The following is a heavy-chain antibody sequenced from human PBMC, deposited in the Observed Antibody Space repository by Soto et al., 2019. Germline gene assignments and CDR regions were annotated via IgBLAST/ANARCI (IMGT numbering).Heavy chain of an antibody. CDR3: AKETPDYGDYPIGFDY. D-gene: IGHD4-17*01. Sequence: QVQLVESGGGVVQPGRSLRLSCAASGFTFSSYGMHWVRQAPGKGLEWVAVISYDGSNKYYADSVKGRFTISRDNSKNTLYLQMNSPRAEDTAVYYCAKETPDYGDYPIGFDYWGQGTLVTVSS. V-gene: IGHV3-30*18. CDR1: GFTFSSYG. J-gene: IGHJ4*02. CDR2: ISYDGSNK.